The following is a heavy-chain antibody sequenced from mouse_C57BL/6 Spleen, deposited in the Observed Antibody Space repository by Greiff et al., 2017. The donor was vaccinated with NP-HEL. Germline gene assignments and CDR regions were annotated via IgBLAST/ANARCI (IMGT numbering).Heavy chain of an antibody. J-gene: IGHJ4*01. CDR1: GFTFSDYY. D-gene: IGHD2-3*01. V-gene: IGHV5-16*01. CDR2: INYDGSST. CDR3: ARSGYDGYSLYGMDY. Sequence: EVQLVESEGGLVQPGSSMKLSCTASGFTFSDYYMAWVRQVPEKGLEWVAKINYDGSSTYYLDSLKSRFIISRDNAKNILYLQMSSLKSEDTATYYCARSGYDGYSLYGMDYWGQGTSVTVSS.